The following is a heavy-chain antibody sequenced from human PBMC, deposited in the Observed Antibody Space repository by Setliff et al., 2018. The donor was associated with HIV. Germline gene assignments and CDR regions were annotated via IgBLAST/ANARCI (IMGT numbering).Heavy chain of an antibody. J-gene: IGHJ3*02. Sequence: PSETLSLTCTVSGGSISSSSHYWGWIRQPPGKGLEWIGSIYFSGSTYYNPSLKSRVTISVDTSKNQFSLKLSSVTAADTAVYYYARPRYTYGTPPAFDIWGRGTVVTVSS. CDR3: ARPRYTYGTPPAFDI. V-gene: IGHV4-39*01. CDR1: GGSISSSSHY. CDR2: IYFSGST. D-gene: IGHD5-18*01.